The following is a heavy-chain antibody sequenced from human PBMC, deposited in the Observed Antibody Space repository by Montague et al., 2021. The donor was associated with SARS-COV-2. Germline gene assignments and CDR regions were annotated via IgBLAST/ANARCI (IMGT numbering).Heavy chain of an antibody. Sequence: VKPTQTLTLTCTFSGLSLSTRGVTVAWIRQPPGKALEWLALIYWDDDKRYSPSLKSRLTITKDSSKNQVILTLTKVDPVDTATYFCAHFRGDYFDYWGQGTLVTVSS. D-gene: IGHD3-10*01. CDR2: IYWDDDK. CDR1: GLSLSTRGVT. CDR3: AHFRGDYFDY. J-gene: IGHJ4*02. V-gene: IGHV2-5*02.